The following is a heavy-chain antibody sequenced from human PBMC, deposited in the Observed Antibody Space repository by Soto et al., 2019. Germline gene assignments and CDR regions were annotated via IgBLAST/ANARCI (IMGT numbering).Heavy chain of an antibody. CDR1: GGSINTGAFF. V-gene: IGHV4-30-4*01. Sequence: SETLSLTCTVSGGSINTGAFFWGWLRQTPGQGLEWIANIYHSGSPSYNPSLKSRPTISIDRSNNQFSLTLRYVTAPDTAVYHCAREKRVAHITMVRGRIVQTQSNWFDSWGQGILVTVSS. D-gene: IGHD3-10*01. CDR2: IYHSGSP. J-gene: IGHJ5*01. CDR3: AREKRVAHITMVRGRIVQTQSNWFDS.